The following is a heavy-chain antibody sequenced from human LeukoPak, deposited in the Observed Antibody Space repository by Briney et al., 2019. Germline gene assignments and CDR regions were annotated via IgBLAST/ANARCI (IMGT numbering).Heavy chain of an antibody. D-gene: IGHD3-22*01. V-gene: IGHV4-30-4*01. J-gene: IGHJ5*02. CDR2: MYYSGST. Sequence: PSETLSLTCTVSGGSISSGDYYWSWIRQPPGKGLEWIAYMYYSGSTYYNPSLKSRVTMSADTSKNQLSLKLSPVTAADTAVYYCARPYYYDSRIDPWGQGILVTVSS. CDR1: GGSISSGDYY. CDR3: ARPYYYDSRIDP.